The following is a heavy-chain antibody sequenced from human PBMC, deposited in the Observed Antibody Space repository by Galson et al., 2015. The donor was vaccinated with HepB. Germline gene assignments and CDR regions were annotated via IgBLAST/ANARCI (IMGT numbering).Heavy chain of an antibody. CDR1: GYTFTSYG. CDR3: ARGVAVAPDY. V-gene: IGHV1-18*01. Sequence: SVKVSCKASGYTFTSYGISWVRQAPGQGLEWMGWISAYNGNANYAQKFQGRVTITADESTSTAYMELSSLRSEDTAVYYCARGVAVAPDYWGQGTLVTVSS. CDR2: ISAYNGNA. J-gene: IGHJ4*02. D-gene: IGHD6-19*01.